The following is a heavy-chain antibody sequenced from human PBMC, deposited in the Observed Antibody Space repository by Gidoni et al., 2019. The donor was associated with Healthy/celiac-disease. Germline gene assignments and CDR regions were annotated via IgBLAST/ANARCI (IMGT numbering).Heavy chain of an antibody. CDR1: GFTFSSYS. Sequence: EVQLVESGGGLVQPGGSLRLSCAASGFTFSSYSMNWVRQAPGKGLEWVSYISSSSSTIYHADSVKGRFTISRDNAKNSLYLQMNSLRDEDTAVYYCARDLGYSSSWYGGGFDYWGQGTLVTVSS. J-gene: IGHJ4*02. V-gene: IGHV3-48*02. CDR2: ISSSSSTI. CDR3: ARDLGYSSSWYGGGFDY. D-gene: IGHD6-13*01.